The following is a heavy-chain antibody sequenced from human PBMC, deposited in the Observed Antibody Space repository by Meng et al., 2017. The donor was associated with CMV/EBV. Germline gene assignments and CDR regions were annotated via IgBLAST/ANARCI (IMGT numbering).Heavy chain of an antibody. D-gene: IGHD3-3*01. CDR3: ARDAYYDFWSGYYQYYFDY. J-gene: IGHJ4*02. CDR1: GYTFTGYY. CDR2: INPNSGGT. Sequence: ASVKVSCKASGYTFTGYYMHWVRQAPGQGLEWMGWINPNSGGTNYAQKFQGRVTMTRDTSISTAYMELSRLRSDDTAVYYCARDAYYDFWSGYYQYYFDYWGQGTLATVSS. V-gene: IGHV1-2*02.